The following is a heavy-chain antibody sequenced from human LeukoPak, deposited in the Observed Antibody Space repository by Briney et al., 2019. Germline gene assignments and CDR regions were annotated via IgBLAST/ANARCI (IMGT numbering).Heavy chain of an antibody. Sequence: ETLSLTCTVSGGSISSYYWSWVRQAPGKGLEWVGRIKSKTDGGTTDYAAPVKGRFTISRDDSKNTLYLQMNSLKTEDTAVYYCTTAPYGDFDYWGQGTLVTVSS. V-gene: IGHV3-15*01. CDR1: GGSISSYY. CDR2: IKSKTDGGTT. CDR3: TTAPYGDFDY. J-gene: IGHJ4*02. D-gene: IGHD4-17*01.